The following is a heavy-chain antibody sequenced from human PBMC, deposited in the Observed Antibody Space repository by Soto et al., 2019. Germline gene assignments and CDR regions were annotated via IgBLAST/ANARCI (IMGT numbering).Heavy chain of an antibody. Sequence: QVQLVQSGAEVKKPGASVKVSCKASGYTFTGYGISWVRQAPGQGLEWMGWISAYNGNTNYAQKLQGRVTMTTDTSTSTAYMELRSLRSDDTAVYYCARDLGITMVRGVITLVAYYGMDVWGQGTTVTVSS. J-gene: IGHJ6*02. CDR3: ARDLGITMVRGVITLVAYYGMDV. CDR2: ISAYNGNT. V-gene: IGHV1-18*04. D-gene: IGHD3-10*01. CDR1: GYTFTGYG.